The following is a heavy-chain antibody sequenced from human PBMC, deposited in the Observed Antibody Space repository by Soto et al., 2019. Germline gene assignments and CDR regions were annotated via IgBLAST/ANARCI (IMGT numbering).Heavy chain of an antibody. V-gene: IGHV4-61*03. CDR2: IFYTGVT. J-gene: IGHJ2*01. D-gene: IGHD3-22*01. Sequence: QLQLQESGPGLVKPSETLSLTCSVSGGSVSNSSFYWTWIRQAPGPGLEYIGYIFYTGVTNNNPSLSSRVTISLDTSKNHFALKLNSMTAADTAVYYCVRVLDSSWYADLWGRGTLVTVSS. CDR1: GGSVSNSSFY. CDR3: VRVLDSSWYADL.